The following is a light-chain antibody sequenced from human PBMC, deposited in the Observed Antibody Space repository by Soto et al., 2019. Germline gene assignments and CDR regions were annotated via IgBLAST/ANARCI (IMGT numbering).Light chain of an antibody. CDR3: QQIYTIPLT. CDR1: QSVSSN. J-gene: IGKJ4*01. CDR2: GAS. Sequence: IVMTQSPSTLSVSPGERATLSCRASQSVSSNLAWYQQKPGQAPRLLIYGASTRATGIPARFSGSGSGTEFTLTISSLQPEDFASYYCQQIYTIPLTFGGGTKVDI. V-gene: IGKV3-15*01.